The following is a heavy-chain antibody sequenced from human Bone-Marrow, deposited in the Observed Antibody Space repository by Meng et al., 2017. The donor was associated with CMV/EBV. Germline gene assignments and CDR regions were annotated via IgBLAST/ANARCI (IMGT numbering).Heavy chain of an antibody. Sequence: GESLKISCAASGFTFSSYEMNWVRQAPGKGLEWISYISSSGSTIYYADSVKGRFTISRANSKNTVYLQMNSLRAEDTAVYYCAREDDYFYYYNGMDAWGQGTTVTVSS. CDR3: AREDDYFYYYNGMDA. CDR2: ISSSGSTI. V-gene: IGHV3-48*03. CDR1: GFTFSSYE. J-gene: IGHJ6*02. D-gene: IGHD2/OR15-2a*01.